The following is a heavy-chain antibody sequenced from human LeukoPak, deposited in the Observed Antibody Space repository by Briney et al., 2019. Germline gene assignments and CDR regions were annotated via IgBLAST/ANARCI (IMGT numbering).Heavy chain of an antibody. J-gene: IGHJ3*02. V-gene: IGHV3-23*01. CDR3: ARDLNGDYIGAFDM. Sequence: GGSLRLSCTASGFTFSAYAMIWVRQAPGKGPEWVSAIRGGGGSAFYADSVKGRFTISRDNSKYTLFLQMNSLRAEDTAVYYCARDLNGDYIGAFDMWGPGTMVTVSS. CDR2: IRGGGGSA. D-gene: IGHD4-17*01. CDR1: GFTFSAYA.